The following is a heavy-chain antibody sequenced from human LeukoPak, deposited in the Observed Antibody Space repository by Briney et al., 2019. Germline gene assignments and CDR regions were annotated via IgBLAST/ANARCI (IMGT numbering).Heavy chain of an antibody. CDR1: GYTFTNYY. Sequence: ASVKVSCKASGYTFTNYYMHWVRQAPGQGLEWMGIINPSGGSTSYAQKFQGSVTMTRDTSTSTVYMELSSLRSEDTAVYYCARESYDSSGSYFDSAEYFQHWGQGTLVTVSS. V-gene: IGHV1-46*01. CDR2: INPSGGST. D-gene: IGHD3-22*01. J-gene: IGHJ1*01. CDR3: ARESYDSSGSYFDSAEYFQH.